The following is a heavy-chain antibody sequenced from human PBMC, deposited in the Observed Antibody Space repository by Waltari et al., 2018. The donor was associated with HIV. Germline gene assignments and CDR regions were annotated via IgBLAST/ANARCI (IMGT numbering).Heavy chain of an antibody. J-gene: IGHJ6*02. CDR1: GYTFTTSD. V-gene: IGHV1-8*01. CDR2: MNPNSGNK. CDR3: ARGGPGYHYGMDV. Sequence: QVQLVQSGAEVKKPGASVKDSWQAYGYTFTTSDINWVRQATGQGLEWMGWMNPNSGNKAYAQKFQGRVTMTSNNSIRTAYMELSSLRSEDTAVYYCARGGPGYHYGMDVWGQGTTVTVSS.